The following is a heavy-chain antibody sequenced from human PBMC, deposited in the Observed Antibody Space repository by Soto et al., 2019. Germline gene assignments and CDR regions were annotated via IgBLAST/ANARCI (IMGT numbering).Heavy chain of an antibody. CDR2: IDSSSSTI. Sequence: EVQLVESGGGLVQPGGSLRLSCAASGFTFSSYDMNWVRQAPGKGLEWVSYIDSSSSTIYYADSVEGRFTISRDNARNSLYLQMNSLRDEDTAVYYCARVSSGWWWAFDIWGQGTMVTVSS. J-gene: IGHJ3*02. V-gene: IGHV3-48*02. D-gene: IGHD6-19*01. CDR1: GFTFSSYD. CDR3: ARVSSGWWWAFDI.